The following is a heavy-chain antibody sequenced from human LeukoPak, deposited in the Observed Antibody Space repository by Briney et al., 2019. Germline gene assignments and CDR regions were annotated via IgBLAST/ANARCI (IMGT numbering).Heavy chain of an antibody. CDR1: GYSFTSYW. V-gene: IGHV5-51*01. CDR3: ARYCSGGSCPYYYGMDV. Sequence: GESLQISCKGSGYSFTSYWIGWVRQMPGKGLEWMGIIYPGDSDTRYSPSFQGQVTISADKSISTAYLQWSSLKASDTAMYYCARYCSGGSCPYYYGMDVWGQGTTVTVSS. D-gene: IGHD2-15*01. CDR2: IYPGDSDT. J-gene: IGHJ6*02.